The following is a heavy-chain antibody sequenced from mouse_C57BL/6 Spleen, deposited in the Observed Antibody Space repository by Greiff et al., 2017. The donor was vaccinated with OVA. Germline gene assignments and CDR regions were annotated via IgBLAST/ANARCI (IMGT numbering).Heavy chain of an antibody. CDR1: GFTFSDYY. V-gene: IGHV5-16*01. CDR2: INYDGSST. D-gene: IGHD2-5*01. J-gene: IGHJ3*01. Sequence: DVKLVESEGGLVQPGSSMKLSCTASGFTFSDYYMAWVRQVPEKGLEWVANINYDGSSTYYLDSLKSRFIISRDNAKNILYLQMSSLKSEDTATYYCARGYSNSGGFAYWGQGTLVTVSA. CDR3: ARGYSNSGGFAY.